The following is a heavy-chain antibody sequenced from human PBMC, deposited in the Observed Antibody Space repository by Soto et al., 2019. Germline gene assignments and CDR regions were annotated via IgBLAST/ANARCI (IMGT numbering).Heavy chain of an antibody. J-gene: IGHJ2*01. Sequence: QVQLVQSGAEVKKPGSSVNVSCKASGGTFSSYTISWVRQAPGQGLEWMGRIIPILGIANYAQKFQGRVTITADKSTSTAPMELSSLRSEDTAVYFCSREAHIVVVTASYHSACSFDLWGRGTLVTVSS. D-gene: IGHD2-21*02. V-gene: IGHV1-69*08. CDR1: GGTFSSYT. CDR3: SREAHIVVVTASYHSACSFDL. CDR2: IIPILGIA.